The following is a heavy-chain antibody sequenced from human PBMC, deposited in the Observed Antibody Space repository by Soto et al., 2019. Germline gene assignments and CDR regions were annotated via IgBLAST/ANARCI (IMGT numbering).Heavy chain of an antibody. CDR3: AGGQQLLTGWFDP. J-gene: IGHJ5*02. CDR1: GYTFTSYD. D-gene: IGHD1-1*01. V-gene: IGHV1-8*01. Sequence: ASVKVSCKASGYTFTSYDINWVRQATGQGLERMGWMNPNSGNTGYAQKFQGRVTMTRNTSISTAYMELSSLRSVDTAVYYCAGGQQLLTGWFDPWGRGTLVTVSS. CDR2: MNPNSGNT.